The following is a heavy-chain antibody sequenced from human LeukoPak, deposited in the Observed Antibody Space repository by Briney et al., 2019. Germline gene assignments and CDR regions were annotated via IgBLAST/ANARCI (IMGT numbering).Heavy chain of an antibody. CDR3: ARRSRLYKHETTGYHDS. D-gene: IGHD3-9*01. CDR1: GDYITTTKYY. CDR2: IFYSGNT. Sequence: KPSETLSLTCNVSGDYITTTKYYWAWIRHPPGKGLEWIASIFYSGNTYYNPSLKSRVIISMDTSRKQISLKLSSVTATDTAFYYCARRSRLYKHETTGYHDSWGQGTLVTVSS. J-gene: IGHJ4*02. V-gene: IGHV4-39*01.